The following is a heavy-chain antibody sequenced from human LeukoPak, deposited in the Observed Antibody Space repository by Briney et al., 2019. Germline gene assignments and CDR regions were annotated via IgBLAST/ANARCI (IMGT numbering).Heavy chain of an antibody. CDR3: ARSGGYSGYDPYPLDY. Sequence: KFQGRVTITRDTSATTVYMELSCLRSEDTAVYYCARSGGYSGYDPYPLDYWGQGTLVTVSS. V-gene: IGHV1-3*01. D-gene: IGHD5-12*01. J-gene: IGHJ4*02.